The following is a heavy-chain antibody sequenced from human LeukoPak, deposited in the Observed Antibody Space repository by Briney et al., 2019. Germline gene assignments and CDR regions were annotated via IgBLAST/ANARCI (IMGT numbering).Heavy chain of an antibody. V-gene: IGHV1-2*02. CDR3: AREASGYSYGKSFDY. J-gene: IGHJ4*02. CDR1: GYTFTGYY. D-gene: IGHD5-18*01. CDR2: INPNSGGT. Sequence: GASVKVSCRASGYTFTGYYMHWARQAPGQGLEWMGWINPNSGGTNYAQKFQGRVTMTRDTSISTAYMELSRLRSDDTAVYYCAREASGYSYGKSFDYWGQGTLVTVSS.